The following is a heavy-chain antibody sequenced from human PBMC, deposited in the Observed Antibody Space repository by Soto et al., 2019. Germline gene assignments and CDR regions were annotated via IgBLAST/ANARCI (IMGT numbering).Heavy chain of an antibody. J-gene: IGHJ2*01. CDR2: IYYSGST. V-gene: IGHV4-59*01. CDR1: GGSISSYY. CDR3: ARVPKPIGVGIYWYFDL. D-gene: IGHD2-21*01. Sequence: QVQLQESGPGLVKPSETLSLTCTVSGGSISSYYWSWIRQPPGKGLEWIGYIYYSGSTNYNPSLKSRVTISVDTSKNQFSLKLSSVTAADTAVYYCARVPKPIGVGIYWYFDLWGRGTLVTVSS.